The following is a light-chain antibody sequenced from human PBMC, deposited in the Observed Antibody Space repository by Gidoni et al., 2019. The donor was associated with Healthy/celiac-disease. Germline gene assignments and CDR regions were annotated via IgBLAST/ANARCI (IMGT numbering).Light chain of an antibody. CDR3: QQYNNWPRT. V-gene: IGKV3-15*01. J-gene: IGKJ1*01. CDR1: QSVSSN. CDR2: GAS. Sequence: IVMTPPPTTLSASPGESTTLSCRTSQSVSSNLAWYQQKPGQAPRLLIYGASTRAAGIPTMFSGSGSGTEFTLTISSLHSEDFAVYYCQQYNNWPRTFGQGTKVEIK.